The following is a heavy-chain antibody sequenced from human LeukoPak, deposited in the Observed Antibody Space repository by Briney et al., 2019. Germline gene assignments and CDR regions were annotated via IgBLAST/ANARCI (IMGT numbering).Heavy chain of an antibody. D-gene: IGHD4-23*01. Sequence: GGSLRLSCAASGFTFSTYAMSWVRQAPGKGLEWVSGISPSGGDTPYADSVKSRFTISRDNSKNTLYLQMNSLRAEDTAVYYCAKKNSGLNPFDHWGQGTLVTVSS. V-gene: IGHV3-23*01. J-gene: IGHJ4*02. CDR1: GFTFSTYA. CDR2: ISPSGGDT. CDR3: AKKNSGLNPFDH.